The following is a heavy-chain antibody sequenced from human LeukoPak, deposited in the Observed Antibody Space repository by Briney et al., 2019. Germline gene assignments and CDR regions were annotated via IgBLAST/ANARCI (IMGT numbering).Heavy chain of an antibody. J-gene: IGHJ4*02. CDR3: ARGPGGFWSGYYFIPAGDY. V-gene: IGHV1-18*01. CDR2: ISAYNGNT. D-gene: IGHD3-3*01. Sequence: ASVKVSCKASGYTFTSYGISWVRQAPGQGLEWMGRISAYNGNTNYAQKLQGRVTMTTDTSTSTAYMELRSLRSDDTAVYYGARGPGGFWSGYYFIPAGDYWGRGTLVTVSS. CDR1: GYTFTSYG.